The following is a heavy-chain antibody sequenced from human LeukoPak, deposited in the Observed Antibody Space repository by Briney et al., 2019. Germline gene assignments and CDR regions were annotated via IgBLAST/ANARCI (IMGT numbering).Heavy chain of an antibody. CDR1: AFTFGDYA. Sequence: PGGSLRLSCTASAFTFGDYAVNWVRQAPGKGLEWVGFVRGKPYGATTEYAASVKGRFTISRDDSKSIAYLQMNSLKTEDTAVYYCTRAQTEVGAKYYFDYWGQGTLVTVSS. CDR3: TRAQTEVGAKYYFDY. J-gene: IGHJ4*02. V-gene: IGHV3-49*04. CDR2: VRGKPYGATT. D-gene: IGHD1-26*01.